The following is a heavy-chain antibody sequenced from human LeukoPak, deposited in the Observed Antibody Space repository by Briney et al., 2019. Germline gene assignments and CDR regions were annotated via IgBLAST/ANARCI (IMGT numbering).Heavy chain of an antibody. D-gene: IGHD4-17*01. CDR1: GFTLSSYG. CDR2: ISYDGNNK. Sequence: GVSLRLSCAASGFTLSSYGMHWVRQAPAKGLEWVAIISYDGNNKYSATSVNGRFTISRDNSKNPLYLQMNSLRAEDTAVYYCAKSTTVTQRGYFDYWGQGTLVTVSS. V-gene: IGHV3-30*18. J-gene: IGHJ4*02. CDR3: AKSTTVTQRGYFDY.